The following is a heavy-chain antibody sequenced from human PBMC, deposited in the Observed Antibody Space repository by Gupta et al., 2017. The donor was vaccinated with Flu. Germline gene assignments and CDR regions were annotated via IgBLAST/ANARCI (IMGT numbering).Heavy chain of an antibody. J-gene: IGHJ4*02. CDR1: GFTFSSHW. CDR2: INSDGSST. CDR3: ARGDYSSSWNLDY. D-gene: IGHD6-13*01. V-gene: IGHV3-74*01. Sequence: EVQLVESGRGLVQPGGSLRLSCAASGFTFSSHWMHWVRQAPGKGLVWVSRINSDGSSTSYADSVKGRFTNSRDNAKNTLFLQMNSLRAEDTAVYYCARGDYSSSWNLDYWGQGTLVTVSS.